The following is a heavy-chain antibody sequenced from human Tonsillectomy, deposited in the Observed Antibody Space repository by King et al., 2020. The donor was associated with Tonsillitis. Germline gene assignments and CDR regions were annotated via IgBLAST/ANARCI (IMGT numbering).Heavy chain of an antibody. CDR1: GFTFDDYA. J-gene: IGHJ4*02. CDR3: AKDSAINYYDSSAYYDY. CDR2: ISWDGGST. Sequence: DVQLVESGGVVVQPGGSLRLSCAASGFTFDDYAMHWVRQAPGKGLEWVSLISWDGGSTFYADSVKGRFTISRDNSKNSLYLQMNSLRAEDTALYYCAKDSAINYYDSSAYYDYWGQGTLVTVSS. V-gene: IGHV3-43D*03. D-gene: IGHD3-22*01.